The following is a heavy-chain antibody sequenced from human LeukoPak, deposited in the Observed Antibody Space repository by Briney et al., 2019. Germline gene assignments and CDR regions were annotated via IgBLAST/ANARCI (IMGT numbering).Heavy chain of an antibody. CDR1: GFIFNKHA. V-gene: IGHV3-23*01. CDR2: ISGNDGST. Sequence: GGSLRLSCAASGFIFNKHAMSWVRQAPGKGLEWVSTISGNDGSTYYADSVKGRFTISRDNFKNTLFLHMNNLRAEDTAVYYCAKDLYSTSLMLRFDYWGQGTLVTVSS. D-gene: IGHD6-13*01. CDR3: AKDLYSTSLMLRFDY. J-gene: IGHJ4*02.